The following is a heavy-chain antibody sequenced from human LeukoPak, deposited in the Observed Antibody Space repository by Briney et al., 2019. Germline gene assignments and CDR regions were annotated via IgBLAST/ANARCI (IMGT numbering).Heavy chain of an antibody. CDR3: ARRRIVATIDY. Sequence: SETLSLTCTVSGGSISSSNYYWGWIRQPPGKGLEWIGSIYYSGSTYYNPSLKSRVTISVDTSENQFSLKLSSVTAADPAVYYCARRRIVATIDYWGQGTLVTVSS. V-gene: IGHV4-39*01. CDR1: GGSISSSNYY. CDR2: IYYSGST. J-gene: IGHJ4*02. D-gene: IGHD5-12*01.